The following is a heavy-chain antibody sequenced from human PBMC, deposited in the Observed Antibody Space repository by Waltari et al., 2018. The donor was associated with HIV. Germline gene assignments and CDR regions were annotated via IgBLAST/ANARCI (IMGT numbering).Heavy chain of an antibody. D-gene: IGHD2-15*01. Sequence: QVQLVQSGAEVKKPGSSVKVSCKASGGTFSSYAISWVRPAPGQGLEWRGGISPIFGTAIYEQKCHGRVTITADESTSAAYMELSSLISEYTAVYYCALRIDDCSGCSCYGSFWGQGTLVTVSS. V-gene: IGHV1-69*01. CDR2: ISPIFGTA. J-gene: IGHJ4*02. CDR1: GGTFSSYA. CDR3: ALRIDDCSGCSCYGSF.